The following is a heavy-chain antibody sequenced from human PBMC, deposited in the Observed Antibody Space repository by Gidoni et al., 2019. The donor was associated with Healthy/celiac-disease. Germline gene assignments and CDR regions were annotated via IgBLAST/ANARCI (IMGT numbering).Heavy chain of an antibody. V-gene: IGHV3-33*01. CDR3: ARGEAGDHDY. J-gene: IGHJ4*02. D-gene: IGHD7-27*01. Sequence: QVQLVESGGGVVQPGRSLRLSCAASGFTFSSYGMHWGRQAPGKGLAWVAVIWYDGSNKYYADSVKGRFTISRDNSKNTLYLQMNSLRAEDTAVYYCARGEAGDHDYWGQGTLVTVSS. CDR1: GFTFSSYG. CDR2: IWYDGSNK.